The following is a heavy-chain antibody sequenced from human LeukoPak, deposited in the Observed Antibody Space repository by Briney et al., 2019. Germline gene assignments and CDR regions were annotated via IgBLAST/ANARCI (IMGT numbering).Heavy chain of an antibody. CDR3: AINYYDSSGYYPHYFYYYHGMDV. V-gene: IGHV1-8*01. J-gene: IGHJ6*02. CDR2: MNPNSGNT. D-gene: IGHD3-22*01. Sequence: GASVKVSCKASGYTFTSYDINWVRQATGQGLEWMGWMNPNSGNTGYAQKFQGRVTMTRNTSISTAYMELSSLRSEDTAVYYCAINYYDSSGYYPHYFYYYHGMDVWGQGTTVTVSS. CDR1: GYTFTSYD.